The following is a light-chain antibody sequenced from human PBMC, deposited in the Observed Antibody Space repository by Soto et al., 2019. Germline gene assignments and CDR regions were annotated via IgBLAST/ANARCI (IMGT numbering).Light chain of an antibody. CDR1: QSLSSNN. V-gene: IGKV3-20*01. CDR2: AAA. Sequence: EIVLTQSPGTLTLSPGERATLSCRASQSLSSNNLAWYQQRPGQAPRLLIYAAASRAAGVPDRFSGSGSGTDFTLTITRLGPEDFAVYLCQQYGTSPLTFGGGTKVEI. CDR3: QQYGTSPLT. J-gene: IGKJ4*01.